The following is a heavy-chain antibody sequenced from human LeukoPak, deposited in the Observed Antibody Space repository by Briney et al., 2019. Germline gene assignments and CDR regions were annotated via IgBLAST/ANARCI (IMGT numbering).Heavy chain of an antibody. CDR3: ANRNYYDSSGYYYYYFDY. D-gene: IGHD3-22*01. V-gene: IGHV3-23*01. Sequence: GRSLRLSCAASGFTFSNYAMSWVRQAPGKGLEWVSAISGSGGSTYYADSVKGRFTISRDNSKNTLYLQMNSLRAEDTAVYYCANRNYYDSSGYYYYYFDYWGQGTLVTVSS. J-gene: IGHJ4*02. CDR2: ISGSGGST. CDR1: GFTFSNYA.